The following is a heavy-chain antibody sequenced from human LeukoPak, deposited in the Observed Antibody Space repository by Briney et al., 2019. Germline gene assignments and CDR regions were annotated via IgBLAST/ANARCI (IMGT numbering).Heavy chain of an antibody. CDR1: GFTFSSYW. CDR3: ARDKDYGDFPYYFDY. Sequence: GSLRLSCAASGFTFSSYWMSWVRQAPGKGLEWVANIKQDGSEKYYVDSVKGRFTISRDNAKNSLYLQMNSLRAEDTAVYYCARDKDYGDFPYYFDYWGQGTLVTVSS. J-gene: IGHJ4*02. V-gene: IGHV3-7*01. D-gene: IGHD4-17*01. CDR2: IKQDGSEK.